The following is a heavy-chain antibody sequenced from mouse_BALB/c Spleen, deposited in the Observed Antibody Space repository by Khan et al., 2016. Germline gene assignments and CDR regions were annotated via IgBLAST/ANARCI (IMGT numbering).Heavy chain of an antibody. J-gene: IGHJ2*01. Sequence: EVQLHESGPGLVKPSQSLSLTCTVTGYSITSDYAWNWIRQFPGNKLEWMGYISYSGSTSYNPSLKSRISITRDTSKNQFFLQLNSVTTEDTATYDWARHDYFDYWGQGTTLTVSS. CDR2: ISYSGST. CDR1: GYSITSDYA. V-gene: IGHV3-2*02. CDR3: ARHDYFDY.